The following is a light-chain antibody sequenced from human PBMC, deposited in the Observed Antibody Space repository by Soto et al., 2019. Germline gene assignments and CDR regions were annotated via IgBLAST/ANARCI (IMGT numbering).Light chain of an antibody. Sequence: EIVMTQSPATLSVSPGERVTLSCRASQSVSSSYLAWYQQKPGQAPRLLIYGASSRATGIPDRFSGSGSGTDFTLTISRLEPEDFAVYYCQQYGSSWTFGQGTKV. V-gene: IGKV3-20*01. CDR2: GAS. J-gene: IGKJ1*01. CDR3: QQYGSSWT. CDR1: QSVSSSY.